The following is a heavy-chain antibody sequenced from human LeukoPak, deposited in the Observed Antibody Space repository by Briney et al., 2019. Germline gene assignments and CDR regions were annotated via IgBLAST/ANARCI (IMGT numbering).Heavy chain of an antibody. J-gene: IGHJ4*02. CDR3: ARSQPLLPFDY. V-gene: IGHV4-59*01. CDR1: GGSISSYY. CDR2: IYDSGST. Sequence: SETLSLTCTVSGGSISSYYWSWIRQPPGKGLEWIGYIYDSGSTNYNPSLKSRVTISVDTSKNQFSLKVSSVTAADTAVYYCARSQPLLPFDYWGQGTLVTVSS. D-gene: IGHD2-15*01.